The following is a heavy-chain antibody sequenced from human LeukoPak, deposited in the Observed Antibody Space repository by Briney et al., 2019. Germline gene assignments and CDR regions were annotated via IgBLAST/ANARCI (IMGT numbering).Heavy chain of an antibody. CDR3: ARVGYCSSTSCYFFQH. D-gene: IGHD2-2*01. V-gene: IGHV1-8*03. CDR1: GYTLTSYD. J-gene: IGHJ1*01. Sequence: APVKVSCKASGYTLTSYDINWVRQATGQGLEWMGWMNPNSGNTGYAQKFQGRVTITRNTSISTAYMGLSSLRSEDTAVYYCARVGYCSSTSCYFFQHWGQGTLVTVSS. CDR2: MNPNSGNT.